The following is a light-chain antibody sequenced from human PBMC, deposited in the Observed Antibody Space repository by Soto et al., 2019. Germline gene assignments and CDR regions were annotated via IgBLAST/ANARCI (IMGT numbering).Light chain of an antibody. Sequence: SALTQPASVSGSPGQSITISCTGTSSDVGGYNYVSWYQQHPGKAPKLMIYDVSNRPSGVSNRISGSKSGNTASLTISGLQDEDEADYYCSSYTSSSTVFGGGTKLTVL. CDR3: SSYTSSSTV. V-gene: IGLV2-14*01. J-gene: IGLJ2*01. CDR2: DVS. CDR1: SSDVGGYNY.